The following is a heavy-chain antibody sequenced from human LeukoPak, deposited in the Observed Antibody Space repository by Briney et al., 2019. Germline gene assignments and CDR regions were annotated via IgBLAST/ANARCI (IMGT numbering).Heavy chain of an antibody. CDR3: ARGRDGYNPDY. Sequence: PGGSLRLSCAASGFTLSTYSMNLVRQAPGKGLEWVSSIGSSSSYIYYADSVKGRFTISRDNAKNSVYLQMNSLRAEDTSVYYCARGRDGYNPDYWGQGTLVTVSS. CDR2: IGSSSSYI. CDR1: GFTLSTYS. V-gene: IGHV3-21*01. D-gene: IGHD5-24*01. J-gene: IGHJ4*02.